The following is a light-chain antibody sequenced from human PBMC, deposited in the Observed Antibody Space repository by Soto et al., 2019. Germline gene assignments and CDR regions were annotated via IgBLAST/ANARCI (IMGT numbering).Light chain of an antibody. V-gene: IGKV1-33*01. CDR1: QDIKNY. Sequence: IQMTQSPSSLSSSVGDRVTITCQASQDIKNYLNWYQQKPGTAPKLLISAASTLNSGVPSRFSGSGSGTDFTLTIDRLEPEDFAMYYCQQYSDSPPTFGQGAKADIK. CDR2: AAS. CDR3: QQYSDSPPT. J-gene: IGKJ1*01.